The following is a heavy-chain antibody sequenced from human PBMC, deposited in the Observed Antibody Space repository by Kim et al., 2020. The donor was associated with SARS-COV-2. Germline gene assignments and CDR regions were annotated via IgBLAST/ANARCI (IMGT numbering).Heavy chain of an antibody. CDR2: ISSSGSTI. CDR1: GFTFSDYY. CDR3: ARDQEDSYGFWFDP. D-gene: IGHD5-18*01. J-gene: IGHJ5*02. V-gene: IGHV3-11*01. Sequence: GGSLRLSCAASGFTFSDYYMSWIRQAPGKGLEWVSYISSSGSTIYYADSVKGRFTISRDNAKNSLYLQMNSLRAEDTAVYYCARDQEDSYGFWFDPWGQGTLVTVSS.